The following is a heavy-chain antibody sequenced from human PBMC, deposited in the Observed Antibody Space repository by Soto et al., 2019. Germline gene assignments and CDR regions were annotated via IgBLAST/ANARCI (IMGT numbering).Heavy chain of an antibody. D-gene: IGHD2-21*02. J-gene: IGHJ4*02. CDR3: ARARCGGDCYSFDY. CDR2: INHRGST. Sequence: SETLSLTCAVYGGSFSGYYWSWIRQPPGKGLEWIGEINHRGSTNYNPSLKSRVTISVDTSKNQFSLKLSSVTAADTAVYYCARARCGGDCYSFDYWGQGTLVTVSS. V-gene: IGHV4-34*01. CDR1: GGSFSGYY.